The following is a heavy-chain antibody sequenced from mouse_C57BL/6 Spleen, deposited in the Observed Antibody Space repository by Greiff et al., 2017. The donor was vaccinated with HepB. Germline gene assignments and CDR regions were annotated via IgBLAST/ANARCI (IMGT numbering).Heavy chain of an antibody. J-gene: IGHJ2*01. CDR3: ARSGYGQLYYFDY. Sequence: VQRVESGPELVKPGASVKISCKASGYAFSSSWMNWVKQRPGKGLEWIGRIYPGDGDTNYNGKFKGKATLTADKSSSTAYMQLSSLTSEDSAVYFCARSGYGQLYYFDYWGQGTTLTVSS. CDR1: GYAFSSSW. CDR2: IYPGDGDT. D-gene: IGHD2-2*01. V-gene: IGHV1-82*01.